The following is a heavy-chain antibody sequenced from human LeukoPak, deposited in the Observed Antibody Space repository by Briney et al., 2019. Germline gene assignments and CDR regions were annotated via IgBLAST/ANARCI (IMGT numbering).Heavy chain of an antibody. V-gene: IGHV3-30*18. Sequence: GGSLTLSCVASGFVFSSYGMHWVRQAAGRGLEWVAVISYDGSNKYYADSVKGRFTISRDKSKNTLYLQMNSLRAEDTAMYYCAKALLFGELLPLYGMDVWGQGTTVTVSS. CDR3: AKALLFGELLPLYGMDV. CDR2: ISYDGSNK. CDR1: GFVFSSYG. J-gene: IGHJ6*02. D-gene: IGHD3-10*01.